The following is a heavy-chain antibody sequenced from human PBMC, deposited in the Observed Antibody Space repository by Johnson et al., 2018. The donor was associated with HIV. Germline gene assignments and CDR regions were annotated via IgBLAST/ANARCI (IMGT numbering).Heavy chain of an antibody. V-gene: IGHV3-30*02. D-gene: IGHD3-22*01. CDR3: AKDTVWSSGYYGGAFDI. CDR2: IKQDGSNK. CDR1: GFTFSSYG. J-gene: IGHJ3*02. Sequence: QVQLVESGGGVVQPGGSLRLSCAASGFTFSSYGMHWVRQAPGKGLEWVANIKQDGSNKYYGDSVKGRFTISGDNSKNTLSLQMNSLRAEDTAVYYCAKDTVWSSGYYGGAFDIWGQGTLVTVSS.